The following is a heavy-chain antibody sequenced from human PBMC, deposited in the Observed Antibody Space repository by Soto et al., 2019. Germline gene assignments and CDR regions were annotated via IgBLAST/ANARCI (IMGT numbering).Heavy chain of an antibody. D-gene: IGHD6-19*01. CDR2: IYYSGST. CDR3: AREQWLVQGSNAFDI. Sequence: SLTCTVSCGSVSSGSYYWSWIRQPPGKGLEWIGYIYYSGSTNYNPSLKSRVTISVDTSKNQFSLKLSSVTAADTAVYYCAREQWLVQGSNAFDIWGQGTMVTVSS. CDR1: CGSVSSGSYY. J-gene: IGHJ3*02. V-gene: IGHV4-61*01.